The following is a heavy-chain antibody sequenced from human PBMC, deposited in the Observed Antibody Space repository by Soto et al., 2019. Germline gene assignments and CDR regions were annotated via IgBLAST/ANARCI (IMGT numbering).Heavy chain of an antibody. CDR1: GVSFSTYL. J-gene: IGHJ6*02. CDR2: IKQGGNEK. CDR3: VGALTYEVPYYYYGMDV. D-gene: IGHD3-16*01. Sequence: PGGALRLSCAASGVSFSTYLMSWVRQAPGKGLEWVANIKQGGNEKFYVDSVKGRFTISRDNDKKSLYLQMDSLRVEDTAVYYCVGALTYEVPYYYYGMDVWGQGTTVTVSS. V-gene: IGHV3-7*01.